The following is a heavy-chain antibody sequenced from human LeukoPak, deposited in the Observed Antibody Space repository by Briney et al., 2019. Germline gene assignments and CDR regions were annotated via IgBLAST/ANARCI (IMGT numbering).Heavy chain of an antibody. V-gene: IGHV3-23*01. CDR3: AKEGTWYYDSSGYYPACFDY. D-gene: IGHD3-22*01. CDR1: GFTFSSYA. J-gene: IGHJ4*02. Sequence: GGSLRLSCAASGFTFSSYAMSWVRQAPGKGLEWVSAISGSGGSTYYADSVKGRFTISRDNSKNTLYLQMNSLRAEDTAVYYCAKEGTWYYDSSGYYPACFDYWGQGTLVTVSS. CDR2: ISGSGGST.